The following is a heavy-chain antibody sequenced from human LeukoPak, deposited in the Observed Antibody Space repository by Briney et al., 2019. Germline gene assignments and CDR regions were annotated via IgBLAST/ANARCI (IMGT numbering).Heavy chain of an antibody. CDR1: GGSLSGYY. CDR2: INHSGST. D-gene: IGHD4-23*01. J-gene: IGHJ5*02. Sequence: SETLSLTCAVYGGSLSGYYWSWIRQPPGKGLEWIGEINHSGSTNYNPSLKSRVTISVDTSKNQFSLKLSSVTAADTAVYYCARVVSRYLYGGNSRHPRWFDPWGQGTLVTVSS. V-gene: IGHV4-34*01. CDR3: ARVVSRYLYGGNSRHPRWFDP.